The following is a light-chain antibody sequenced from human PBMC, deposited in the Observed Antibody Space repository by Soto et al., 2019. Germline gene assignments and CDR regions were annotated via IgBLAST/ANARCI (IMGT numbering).Light chain of an antibody. CDR2: GAS. CDR1: QSVGTN. Sequence: EIEMTQSPDTLSLSPGERATLSCRASQSVGTNLAWYQQKPGQAPRLLIFGASTRATGVPARISGSGSGTDFTLTISSLQSEDFAMYYCQQYNNWPETFGQGTEVEIK. CDR3: QQYNNWPET. J-gene: IGKJ1*01. V-gene: IGKV3-15*01.